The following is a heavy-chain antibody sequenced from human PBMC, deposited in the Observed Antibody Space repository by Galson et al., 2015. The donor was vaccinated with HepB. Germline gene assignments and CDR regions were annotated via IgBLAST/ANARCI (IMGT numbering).Heavy chain of an antibody. J-gene: IGHJ4*02. CDR2: ISYDGSNK. CDR3: AKADVVVTAIPRY. Sequence: SLRLSCAASGFTFSSYGMHWVRQAPGKGLEWVAVISYDGSNKYYADSVKGRFTISRDNSKNTLYLQMNSLRAEDTAVYYCAKADVVVTAIPRYWGQGTLVTVSS. CDR1: GFTFSSYG. V-gene: IGHV3-30*18. D-gene: IGHD2-21*02.